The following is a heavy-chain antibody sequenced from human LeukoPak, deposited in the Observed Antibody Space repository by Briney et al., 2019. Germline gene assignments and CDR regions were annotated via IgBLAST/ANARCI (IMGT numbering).Heavy chain of an antibody. CDR1: GFTFDDYA. Sequence: GGSLRLSCEASGFTFDDYAMHWVRQPPGKGLEWVSGISWNSGSIGYADSVKGRFTISRDNAKNSLYLQTNSLRAEDTALYYCAKDIHYDSSGCFDYWGQGTLVTVSS. D-gene: IGHD3-22*01. CDR2: ISWNSGSI. V-gene: IGHV3-9*01. CDR3: AKDIHYDSSGCFDY. J-gene: IGHJ4*02.